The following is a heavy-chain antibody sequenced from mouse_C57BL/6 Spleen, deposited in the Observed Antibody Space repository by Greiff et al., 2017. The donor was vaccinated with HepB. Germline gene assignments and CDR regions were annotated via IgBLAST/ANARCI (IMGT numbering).Heavy chain of an antibody. CDR1: GFTFSDYG. D-gene: IGHD1-2*01. J-gene: IGHJ1*03. V-gene: IGHV5-17*01. CDR2: ISSGSSTI. Sequence: EVKLVESGGGLVKPGGSLKLSCAASGFTFSDYGMHWVRQAPEKGLEWVAYISSGSSTIYYADTVKGRFTISRDNAKNTLFLQMTSLRSEDTAMYYCARSFYYGTYFDVWGTGTTVTVSS. CDR3: ARSFYYGTYFDV.